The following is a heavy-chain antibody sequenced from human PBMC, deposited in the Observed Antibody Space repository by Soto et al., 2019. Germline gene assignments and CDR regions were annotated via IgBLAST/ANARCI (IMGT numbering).Heavy chain of an antibody. CDR2: IYHSGST. Sequence: SETLSLTCAVSGGSINSSNWWSWVRQPPGKGLEWIGEIYHSGSTNYNPSLKSRVTISVDKSKNQFSLKLSSVTAADTAVYYCAKVSSSWYAGFFDLWGQGTLVTVSS. CDR3: AKVSSSWYAGFFDL. CDR1: GGSINSSNW. V-gene: IGHV4-4*02. J-gene: IGHJ4*02. D-gene: IGHD6-13*01.